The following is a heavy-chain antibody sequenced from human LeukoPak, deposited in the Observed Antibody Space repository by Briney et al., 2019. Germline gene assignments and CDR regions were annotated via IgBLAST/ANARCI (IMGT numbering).Heavy chain of an antibody. V-gene: IGHV3-48*01. CDR3: ARGGPLDY. CDR1: GFTFSSYS. J-gene: IGHJ4*02. Sequence: GGSLRLSCAASGFTFSSYSMNWVRQAPGKGLEWVSYISSSSSTIYYADSVKGRFTISRDNVKNSLYLQMNSLRAEDTAVYYCARGGPLDYWGQGTLVTVSS. CDR2: ISSSSSTI.